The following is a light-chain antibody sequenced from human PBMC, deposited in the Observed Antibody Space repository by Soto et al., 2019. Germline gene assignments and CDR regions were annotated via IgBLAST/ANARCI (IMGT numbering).Light chain of an antibody. CDR2: DVS. Sequence: QSALTQPPSASGSPGQSVTISCTGTSSDVGGYDYVSWYQQHPGKAPKLMIYDVSQRPSGVPDRFSGSKSGNTASLTVSGLQAEYEADYYCSSYAGSNLYVFGTGTKLTVL. CDR1: SSDVGGYDY. CDR3: SSYAGSNLYV. V-gene: IGLV2-8*01. J-gene: IGLJ1*01.